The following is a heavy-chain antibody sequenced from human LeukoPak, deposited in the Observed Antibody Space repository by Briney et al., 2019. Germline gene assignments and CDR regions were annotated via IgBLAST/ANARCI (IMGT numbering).Heavy chain of an antibody. Sequence: GGSLRLSCTVSGFTVSSNSMSWVRQAPGKGLEWVSYISSSGSTIYYADSVKGRFTISRDNAKNSLYLQMNSLRAEDTAVYYCATHIVVVTAIISDDNWFDPWGQGTLVTVSS. CDR2: ISSSGSTI. D-gene: IGHD2-21*02. V-gene: IGHV3-11*04. J-gene: IGHJ5*02. CDR1: GFTVSSNS. CDR3: ATHIVVVTAIISDDNWFDP.